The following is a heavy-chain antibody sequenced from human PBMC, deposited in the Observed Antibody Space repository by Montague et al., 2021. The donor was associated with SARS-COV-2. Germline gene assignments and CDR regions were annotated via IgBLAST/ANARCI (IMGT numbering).Heavy chain of an antibody. CDR3: ATLPSIITIFGVVQGYYFDD. CDR1: GASISSRSYY. D-gene: IGHD3-3*01. Sequence: SETLSLTCTVSGASISSRSYYWGWIRQPPGKGLEWIGFKYYSGSTYYNLTLKSRVTISVDTSKNQFSLKLSSVTAADAAVYYCATLPSIITIFGVVQGYYFDDWGQGTLVTVSS. CDR2: KYYSGST. J-gene: IGHJ4*02. V-gene: IGHV4-39*01.